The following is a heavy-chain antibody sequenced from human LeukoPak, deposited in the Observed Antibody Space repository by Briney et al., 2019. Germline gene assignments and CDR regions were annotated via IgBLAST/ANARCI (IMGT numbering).Heavy chain of an antibody. CDR1: GFTVSSNF. V-gene: IGHV3-66*04. CDR3: ARRGHGYGSPFDY. D-gene: IGHD5-18*01. J-gene: IGHJ4*02. Sequence: GGSLRLSCAASGFTVSSNFMNWVRQAPGKGLEWVSMIYPGGNTFYTDSVKGRFTISRDNSKNTLDLQMNSLRAEDTAVYYCARRGHGYGSPFDYWGQGTLVTVSS. CDR2: IYPGGNT.